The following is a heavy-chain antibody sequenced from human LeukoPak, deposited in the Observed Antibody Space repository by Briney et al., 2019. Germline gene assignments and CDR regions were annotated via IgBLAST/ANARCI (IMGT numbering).Heavy chain of an antibody. CDR3: ARVGDVGPFDY. V-gene: IGHV3-64*01. CDR1: GFTFSNYD. CDR2: MSSNGGTT. Sequence: GGSLRLSCAVSGFTFSNYDMHWVRQAPGKGLEYVSAMSSNGGTTDYANSVKGRFTISRDNSKNTLYLQMGSLRAEDMAVYYCARVGDVGPFDYWGQGTLVTVSS. D-gene: IGHD1-26*01. J-gene: IGHJ4*02.